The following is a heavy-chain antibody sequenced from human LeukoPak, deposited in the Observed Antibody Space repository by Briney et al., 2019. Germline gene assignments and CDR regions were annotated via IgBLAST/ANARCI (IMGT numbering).Heavy chain of an antibody. V-gene: IGHV3-30*18. D-gene: IGHD3-22*01. CDR2: ISYDGSNK. CDR3: AKGSGYYDSSGSTLYYFDY. Sequence: GGSLRLSCAASGFTFSSYGMHWVRQAPGKGLEWVAVISYDGSNKYYADSVKGRFTISRDNSKNTLYLQMNSLRAEDTAVYYCAKGSGYYDSSGSTLYYFDYWGQGTLVTVSS. CDR1: GFTFSSYG. J-gene: IGHJ4*02.